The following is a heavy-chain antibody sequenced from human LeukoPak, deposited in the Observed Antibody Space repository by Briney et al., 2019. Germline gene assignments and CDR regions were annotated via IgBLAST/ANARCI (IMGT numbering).Heavy chain of an antibody. CDR1: QFTFSNFG. Sequence: GGSLRLSCTASQFTFSNFGMHWVRQAPGKGLEWVALIRYDGSNEDYADSVKGRFTISRDNSRNTLYLQMNSLRAEDTAVYYCAKRSGHYYYYMDVWGKGTTVTISS. J-gene: IGHJ6*03. CDR3: AKRSGHYYYYMDV. V-gene: IGHV3-30*02. CDR2: IRYDGSNE.